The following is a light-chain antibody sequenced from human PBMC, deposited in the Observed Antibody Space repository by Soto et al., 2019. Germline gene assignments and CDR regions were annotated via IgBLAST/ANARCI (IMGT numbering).Light chain of an antibody. J-gene: IGKJ2*01. CDR1: QSVSSN. CDR3: QQYNNCPPYT. V-gene: IGKV3-15*01. CDR2: GAS. Sequence: EIVMTQSPATLSVSPGERATLSCRASQSVSSNLAWYQQKPGLAPRLLIYGASTRATGIPARFSGSGSGTEFTLTISSLQSEDFAVYYCQQYNNCPPYTFGQGTKLEIK.